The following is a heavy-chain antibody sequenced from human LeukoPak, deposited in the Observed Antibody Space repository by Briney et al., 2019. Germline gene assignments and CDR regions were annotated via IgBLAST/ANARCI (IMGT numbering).Heavy chain of an antibody. V-gene: IGHV1-18*01. J-gene: IGHJ3*02. CDR3: ARDSAGIASAGTGDAFDI. CDR1: GYTFSSHG. D-gene: IGHD6-13*01. Sequence: ASVKVSCKTSGYTFSSHGISWVRQAPGQGLDWMGWISDYDGDTNYAQKLQGRITMTTDTSTSTAYMELRSLRSDDTAVYYCARDSAGIASAGTGDAFDIWGQGTMVTVSS. CDR2: ISDYDGDT.